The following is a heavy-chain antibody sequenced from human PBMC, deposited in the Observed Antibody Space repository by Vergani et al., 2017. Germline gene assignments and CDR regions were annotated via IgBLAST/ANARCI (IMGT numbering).Heavy chain of an antibody. CDR2: IYYSGST. CDR3: ARDWARDGYNFMVY. J-gene: IGHJ4*02. CDR1: GGSISSSSYY. D-gene: IGHD5-24*01. Sequence: QLQLQESGPGLVKPSETLSLTCTVSGGSISSSSYYWGWIRQPPGKGLEWIGSIYYSGSTYYNPSLKSRVTISVDTSKNQFSLKLSSVTAADTAVYYCARDWARDGYNFMVYWGQGTLVTVSS. V-gene: IGHV4-39*02.